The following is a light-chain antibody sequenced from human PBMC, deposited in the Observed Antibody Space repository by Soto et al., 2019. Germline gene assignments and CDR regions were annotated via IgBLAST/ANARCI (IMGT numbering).Light chain of an antibody. CDR1: SSDVGGYNY. Sequence: QSALTQPASVSGSPGQSITISCTGTSSDVGGYNYVSWYEQHPGKAPKLMIYDVSNRPSGVSYRFSGSKSGNTASLTISGLQAEDEAYYYCSSYTSSSTLAFGGGTKLTVL. J-gene: IGLJ2*01. CDR3: SSYTSSSTLA. CDR2: DVS. V-gene: IGLV2-14*01.